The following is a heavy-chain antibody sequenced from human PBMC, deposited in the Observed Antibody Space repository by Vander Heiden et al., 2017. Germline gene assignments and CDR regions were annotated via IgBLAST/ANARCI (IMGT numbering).Heavy chain of an antibody. Sequence: QVQLVQSGAEAQKSAASVKVSCTASGYTLTSSYLHWVRQAPGQGLEWMGIINPSGGSTSYAQKFQGRVTMTRDTSTSTVYMELSSLRSEDTAVYYCARYWGGYYDSSGYSFDYWGQGTLVTVSS. CDR3: ARYWGGYYDSSGYSFDY. D-gene: IGHD3-22*01. CDR2: INPSGGST. CDR1: GYTLTSSY. V-gene: IGHV1-46*01. J-gene: IGHJ4*02.